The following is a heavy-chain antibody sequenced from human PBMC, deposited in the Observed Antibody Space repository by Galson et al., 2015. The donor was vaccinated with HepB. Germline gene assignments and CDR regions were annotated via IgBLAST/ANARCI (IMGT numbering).Heavy chain of an antibody. CDR3: ARLAAAGRGYYYYYMDV. CDR1: GYTFTSYG. V-gene: IGHV1-18*01. CDR2: ISAYNGNT. J-gene: IGHJ6*03. Sequence: SVKVSCKASGYTFTSYGISWVRQAPGQGLEWMGWISAYNGNTNYAQKLQGRVTMTTDTSTSTAYMELRSLRSDDTAVYYCARLAAAGRGYYYYYMDVWGKGTTVTVSS. D-gene: IGHD6-13*01.